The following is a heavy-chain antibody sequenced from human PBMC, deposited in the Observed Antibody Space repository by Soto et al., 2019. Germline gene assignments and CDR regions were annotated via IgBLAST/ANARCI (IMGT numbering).Heavy chain of an antibody. J-gene: IGHJ5*01. CDR1: GFTFISYA. CDR3: VKGGWLDF. CDR2: ISGSGGST. Sequence: GGSLRLSCAASGFTFISYAMTWVRQAPGKGLEWVSVISGSGGSTYFADSVKGRFTISRDNSKHTLYLQMNSLTAEDTAVYACVKGGWLDFWGQGTLVTVSS. D-gene: IGHD3-16*01. V-gene: IGHV3-23*01.